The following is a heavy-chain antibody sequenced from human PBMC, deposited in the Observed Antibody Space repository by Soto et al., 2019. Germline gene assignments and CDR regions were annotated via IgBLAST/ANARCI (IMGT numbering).Heavy chain of an antibody. Sequence: QVQLVQSGAEVKKPGSSVKVSCKASGGTFSSYAISWVRQAPGQGLEWMGGIIPIFGTANYAQKFQGRVTITADESTSTAYMELSSLRSEDTAVYYCARNYDSSARGAYNWFDPWGQGTLVTVSS. V-gene: IGHV1-69*01. D-gene: IGHD3-22*01. J-gene: IGHJ5*02. CDR3: ARNYDSSARGAYNWFDP. CDR2: IIPIFGTA. CDR1: GGTFSSYA.